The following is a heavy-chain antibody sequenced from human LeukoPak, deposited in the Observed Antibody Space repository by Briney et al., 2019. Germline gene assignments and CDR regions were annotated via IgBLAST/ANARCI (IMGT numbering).Heavy chain of an antibody. J-gene: IGHJ4*02. Sequence: PGGSLRLSCAASGFTFSSYGMHWVRQAPGKGLEWVAVISYDGSNKYYADSVKGRFTISRDNSKNTLYLQMNSLKGEDTAVYYCATSLGPLTEYWGQGTLVTVSS. CDR2: ISYDGSNK. CDR3: ATSLGPLTEY. CDR1: GFTFSSYG. V-gene: IGHV3-30*03. D-gene: IGHD7-27*01.